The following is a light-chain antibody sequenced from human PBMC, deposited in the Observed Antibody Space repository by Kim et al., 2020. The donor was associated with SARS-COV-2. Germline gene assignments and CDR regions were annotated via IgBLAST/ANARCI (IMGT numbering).Light chain of an antibody. V-gene: IGKV3-15*01. CDR1: PSASSN. J-gene: IGKJ4*01. CDR2: GAS. CDR3: QQYNDWPLT. Sequence: LSPGERPTLSCRASPSASSNLAWYQQKPGQAPRVLMYGASTRATGIPARFSGSGSGTEFTLTISSLQSEDSAIYHCQQYNDWPLTFGGGTKVDIK.